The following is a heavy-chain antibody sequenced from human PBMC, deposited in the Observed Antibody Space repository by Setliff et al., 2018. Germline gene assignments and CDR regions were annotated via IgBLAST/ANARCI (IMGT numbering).Heavy chain of an antibody. CDR2: IYHSGSS. J-gene: IGHJ4*02. CDR1: GGSISSMSYY. D-gene: IGHD5-12*01. Sequence: SETLSLTCTVSGGSISSMSYYWGWIRQPPGKGLEWIGSIYHSGSSYYNSSLKSRVTMSVDTSKNQFFLKLSSVTAADTAVYYCARLGGLLAATMPFDYWGQGTLVTVS. CDR3: ARLGGLLAATMPFDY. V-gene: IGHV4-39*07.